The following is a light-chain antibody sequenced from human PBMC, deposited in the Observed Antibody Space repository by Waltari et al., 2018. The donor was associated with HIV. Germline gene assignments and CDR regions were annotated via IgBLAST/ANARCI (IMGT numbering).Light chain of an antibody. CDR2: DDS. V-gene: IGLV3-21*04. CDR1: DLGSKS. CDR3: QVWDSSSDQGV. J-gene: IGLJ2*01. Sequence: SYVLTQPPSVSVAPGETATISCGGNDLGSKSVHWYQQSPGQAPLLVIYDDSDRPSGIPERFSASKFGNTATLTISRVEAGYEADYYCQVWDSSSDQGVFGGGTKLTVL.